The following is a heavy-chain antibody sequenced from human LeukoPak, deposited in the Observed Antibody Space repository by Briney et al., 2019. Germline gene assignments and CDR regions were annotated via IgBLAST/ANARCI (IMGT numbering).Heavy chain of an antibody. CDR1: GFTFSSYG. V-gene: IGHV3-33*01. D-gene: IGHD1-26*01. Sequence: QPGGSLRLSCAVSGFTFSSYGMHWVRQAPGKGLEWVAVIWYDGSNKYYADSVKGRFTISRDNSKNTLYLQMNSLRAEDTAVYYCARDSNSGSPDYWGQGTLVTVSS. J-gene: IGHJ4*02. CDR2: IWYDGSNK. CDR3: ARDSNSGSPDY.